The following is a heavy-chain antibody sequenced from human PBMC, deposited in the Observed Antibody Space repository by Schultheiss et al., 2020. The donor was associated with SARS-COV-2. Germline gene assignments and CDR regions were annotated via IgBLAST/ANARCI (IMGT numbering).Heavy chain of an antibody. J-gene: IGHJ4*02. D-gene: IGHD1-14*01. Sequence: SETLSLTCTVSGGSISSYYWSWIRQPPGKGLEWIGYIYYSGSTYYNPSLKSRVTISVDTSKNQFSLKLSSVTAADTAVYYCANTLTGIDYWGQGTLVTVSS. CDR1: GGSISSYY. CDR3: ANTLTGIDY. CDR2: IYYSGST. V-gene: IGHV4-59*01.